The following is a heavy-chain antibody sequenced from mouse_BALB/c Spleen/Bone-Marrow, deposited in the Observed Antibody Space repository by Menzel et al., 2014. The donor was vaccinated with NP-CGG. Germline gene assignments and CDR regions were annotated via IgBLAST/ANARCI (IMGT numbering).Heavy chain of an antibody. D-gene: IGHD1-1*01. Sequence: VQLKESGGGLVQPGGSLRLSCATSGFTFTDYYMSWVRQPPGKALEWLGFIRNKANGYTTEYSASVKGRFTISRDNSQSILYLQMNTLRAEDSATYYCARDSLYYGSSYWYFDVLGAAATVTIST. CDR1: GFTFTDYY. V-gene: IGHV7-3*02. CDR2: IRNKANGYTT. CDR3: ARDSLYYGSSYWYFDV. J-gene: IGHJ1*01.